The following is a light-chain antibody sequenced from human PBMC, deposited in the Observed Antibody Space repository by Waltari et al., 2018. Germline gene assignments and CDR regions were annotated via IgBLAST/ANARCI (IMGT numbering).Light chain of an antibody. J-gene: IGKJ2*01. V-gene: IGKV1-NL1*01. CDR3: QHYYTTPYT. CDR2: VAS. CDR1: PGIGSS. Sequence: DIQMTQSPYSLSASVGDRVTITCRASPGIGSSLAWYQLKPGKAPKLLVYVASRLESGVPSRFSGRGSVTDYTLTISSLQPEDFATYYCQHYYTTPYTFGQGTKLEIK.